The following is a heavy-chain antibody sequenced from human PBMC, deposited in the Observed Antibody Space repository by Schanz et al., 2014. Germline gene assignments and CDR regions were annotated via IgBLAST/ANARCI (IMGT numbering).Heavy chain of an antibody. D-gene: IGHD6-19*01. V-gene: IGHV7-4-1*02. J-gene: IGHJ4*02. CDR1: GYTFTSNA. CDR2: INTNTGNP. Sequence: QVHLVQSGSELKKPGASVKVSCKASGYTFTSNALNWVRQAPGQGLEWMGWINTNTGNPTYARGFTGRFAFSLDTSVSTVYLQISSLKAEDTAAYYCTTETIAMAGTFSIWGQGTLVTVSS. CDR3: TTETIAMAGTFSI.